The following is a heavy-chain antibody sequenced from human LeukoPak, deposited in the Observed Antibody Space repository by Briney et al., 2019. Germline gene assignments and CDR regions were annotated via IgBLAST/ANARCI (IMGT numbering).Heavy chain of an antibody. CDR2: ISGSGGST. D-gene: IGHD3-10*01. Sequence: PGGSLRLSCAASGFTFRSYAMNWVRQAPGKGLEWVSVISGSGGSTYYADSVKGRFTISRDNSKNTLYLQMSSLRAEDTAVYYCSLSGDNDAFDIWGQGTKVTVSS. V-gene: IGHV3-23*01. J-gene: IGHJ3*02. CDR1: GFTFRSYA. CDR3: SLSGDNDAFDI.